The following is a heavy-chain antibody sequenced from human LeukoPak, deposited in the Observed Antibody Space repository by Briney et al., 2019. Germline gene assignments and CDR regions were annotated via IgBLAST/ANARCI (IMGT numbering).Heavy chain of an antibody. V-gene: IGHV3-48*03. D-gene: IGHD4-17*01. Sequence: GGSLRLSCAASGFTFSSYEMAWVRQAPGKGLEWVSHISSSGSTIYYADSVKGRFTISRDNAKNSLYLQMDSLRAEDTAVYYCARDPNDYGDPYFDYWGQGTLVTASS. CDR1: GFTFSSYE. CDR3: ARDPNDYGDPYFDY. J-gene: IGHJ4*02. CDR2: ISSSGSTI.